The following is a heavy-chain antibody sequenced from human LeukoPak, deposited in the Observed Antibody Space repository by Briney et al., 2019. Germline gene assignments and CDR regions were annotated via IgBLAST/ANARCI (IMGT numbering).Heavy chain of an antibody. Sequence: GGSLRLSCAASGFTFSNYWMHWVRQAPWKGLVWVSRLNTDGSSTNYADSVKGRFTISRDNAKNTVYLQMNSLRAEDTAVYYCANGAFRLYYIDVWGKGTTVTVSS. V-gene: IGHV3-74*01. CDR1: GFTFSNYW. CDR3: ANGAFRLYYIDV. CDR2: LNTDGSST. J-gene: IGHJ6*03. D-gene: IGHD3-16*01.